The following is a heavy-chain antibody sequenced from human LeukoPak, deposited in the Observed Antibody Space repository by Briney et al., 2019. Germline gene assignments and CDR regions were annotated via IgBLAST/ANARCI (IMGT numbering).Heavy chain of an antibody. J-gene: IGHJ6*02. CDR1: GYTFTGYY. CDR2: INPNSGGT. Sequence: VASVKVSCKASGYTFTGYYMHWVRQAPGQGLEWMGWINPNSGGTNYAQKFQGRVTMTRDTSISTAYMELSRLRSDDTAVYYCARGLGDYYYYGMDVWGQGTTVTVSS. D-gene: IGHD3-16*01. CDR3: ARGLGDYYYYGMDV. V-gene: IGHV1-2*02.